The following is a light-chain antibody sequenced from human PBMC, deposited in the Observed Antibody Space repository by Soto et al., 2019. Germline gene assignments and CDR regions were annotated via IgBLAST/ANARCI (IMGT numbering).Light chain of an antibody. CDR1: SGHSSYA. J-gene: IGLJ2*01. CDR2: LNSDGSH. CDR3: QTWGTGVVV. Sequence: QPVLTQSPSASASLGASVKLTCTLSSGHSSYAIAWHQQHPEKGPRYLMKLNSDGSHSKGDGIPDRFSGSSSGAERYLTISSLQSEDEADYSCQTWGTGVVVFGGGTKLTVL. V-gene: IGLV4-69*01.